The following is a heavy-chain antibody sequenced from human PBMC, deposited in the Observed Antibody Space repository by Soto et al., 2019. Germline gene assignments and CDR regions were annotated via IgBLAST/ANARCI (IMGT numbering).Heavy chain of an antibody. V-gene: IGHV3-23*01. CDR3: ARGGGMDV. CDR1: GFPFTSYG. CDR2: FSGTGGNT. Sequence: PGGSLRLSCEASGFPFTSYGMSWVRQAPGKGLEWVSSFSGTGGNTYYADSVKGRFTISRDNFKNTLYLQMNSLRPDDTAVYYCARGGGMDVWGQGTTVTVSS. J-gene: IGHJ6*02.